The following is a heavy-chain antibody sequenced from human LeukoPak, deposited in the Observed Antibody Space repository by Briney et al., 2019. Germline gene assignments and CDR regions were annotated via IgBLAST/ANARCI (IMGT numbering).Heavy chain of an antibody. CDR3: ASRLDYYDSSGPILY. CDR2: IYHSGST. CDR1: GGSISSGGYS. D-gene: IGHD3-22*01. Sequence: SQTLSLTCAVSGGSISSGGYSWSWIRQPPGKGLEWIGYIYHSGSTYYNPSLKSRVTISVDRSKNQFSLKLSSVTAADTAVHYCASRLDYYDSSGPILYWGQGTLVTVSS. V-gene: IGHV4-30-2*01. J-gene: IGHJ4*02.